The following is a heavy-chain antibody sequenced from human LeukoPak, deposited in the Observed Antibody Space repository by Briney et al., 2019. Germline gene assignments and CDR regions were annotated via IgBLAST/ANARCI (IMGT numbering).Heavy chain of an antibody. CDR3: ARDPVGSSSWDNWFDP. J-gene: IGHJ5*02. CDR1: GGSISSSNW. V-gene: IGHV4-4*02. CDR2: IYHSGST. D-gene: IGHD6-13*01. Sequence: PSETLSLTCAVSGGSISSSNWWSWVRQPPGKGLEWIGEIYHSGSTNYNPSLKSRVTISVDKSKNQFSLKVSSVTAADTAVYYCARDPVGSSSWDNWFDPWGQGTLVTVSS.